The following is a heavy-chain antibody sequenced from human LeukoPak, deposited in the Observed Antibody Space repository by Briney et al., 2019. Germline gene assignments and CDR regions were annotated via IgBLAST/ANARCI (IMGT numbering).Heavy chain of an antibody. CDR3: ARNYYDFWSGLSYGMDV. Sequence: ASVKGSCKASGGTFSSYAIGWVRQAPGQGLEWMGWINPNSGGTNYAQKFQGWVTMTRDTSISTAYMELSRLRSDDTAVYYCARNYYDFWSGLSYGMDVWGQGTTVTVSS. V-gene: IGHV1-2*04. D-gene: IGHD3-3*01. CDR1: GGTFSSYA. CDR2: INPNSGGT. J-gene: IGHJ6*02.